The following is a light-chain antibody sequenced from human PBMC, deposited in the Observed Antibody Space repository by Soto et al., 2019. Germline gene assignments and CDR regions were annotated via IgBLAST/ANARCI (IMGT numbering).Light chain of an antibody. V-gene: IGKV1-12*01. Sequence: IQMTQSPSTLSPSVGHRVTITCRASQGIKNWLAWYQQKPGQAPKFLIYAASSLQSGVPSRFSGRGSGTDFTLTITSLQPEDFATYFCQQGYDTPITFGQGTRLEIK. CDR2: AAS. CDR3: QQGYDTPIT. J-gene: IGKJ5*01. CDR1: QGIKNW.